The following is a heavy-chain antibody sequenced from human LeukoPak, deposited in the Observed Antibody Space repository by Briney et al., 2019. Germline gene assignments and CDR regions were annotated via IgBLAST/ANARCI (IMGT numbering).Heavy chain of an antibody. V-gene: IGHV3-23*01. CDR2: ISGSGGST. Sequence: GGSLRLSCAASGFNVSSYAMGWVRQAPGKGLEWVSTISGSGGSTYYADSVKGRFTISRDNSRNTLYLQMNSLRAEDTAVYYCAKDLYPYYDYVWGSYRYNFFGYWGQGTLVTVSS. CDR3: AKDLYPYYDYVWGSYRYNFFGY. CDR1: GFNVSSYA. J-gene: IGHJ4*02. D-gene: IGHD3-16*02.